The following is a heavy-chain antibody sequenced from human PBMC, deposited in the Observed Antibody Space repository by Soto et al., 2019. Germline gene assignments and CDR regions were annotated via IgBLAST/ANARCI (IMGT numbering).Heavy chain of an antibody. Sequence: QVQLQESGPRLVKPSQTLSLTCNVSGVSISSAGYYWSWIRQHPGKGLEWIGYIYHSGSTYYNPSLKSRVTISLDMSQNHSSLDLSSVPAADTAVYYCARERRVRLGSGSSYWFDPWGQGTLVTVSS. CDR1: GVSISSAGYY. CDR2: IYHSGST. J-gene: IGHJ5*02. D-gene: IGHD3-10*01. CDR3: ARERRVRLGSGSSYWFDP. V-gene: IGHV4-31*03.